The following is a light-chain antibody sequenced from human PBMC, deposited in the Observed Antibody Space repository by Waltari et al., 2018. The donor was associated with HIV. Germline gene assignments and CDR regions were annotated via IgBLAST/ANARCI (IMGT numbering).Light chain of an antibody. CDR3: QQLDSYPRT. CDR2: SAS. J-gene: IGKJ1*01. CDR1: QNIRAY. Sequence: DIQLTPSPSFLSASVGDRVTITCRANQNIRAYLAWYQQKPGKAPTLLIYSASTVQRGVPSRFSGSGSGAEFTLTISSLQPEDFATYYCQQLDSYPRTFGHGTKVEI. V-gene: IGKV1-9*01.